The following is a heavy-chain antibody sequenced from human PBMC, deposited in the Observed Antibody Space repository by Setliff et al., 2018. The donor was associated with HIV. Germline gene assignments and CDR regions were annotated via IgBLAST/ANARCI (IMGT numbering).Heavy chain of an antibody. CDR1: GGSFGDQF. CDR3: ATFFVSTATTQDY. V-gene: IGHV4-34*01. CDR2: IHHGGGT. D-gene: IGHD4-17*01. J-gene: IGHJ4*02. Sequence: KTSETLSLTCAVYGGSFGDQFWNWIRQSPGKGLEWIGEIHHGGGTKYNPSLKSRVTVSLGMSKNQFSPKLNSLTAADTGVYYCATFFVSTATTQDYWGQGTLVTVSS.